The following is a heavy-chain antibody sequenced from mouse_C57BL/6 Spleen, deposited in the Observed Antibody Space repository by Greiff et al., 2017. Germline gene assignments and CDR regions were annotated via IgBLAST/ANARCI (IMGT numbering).Heavy chain of an antibody. J-gene: IGHJ2*01. CDR1: GYSFTGYY. Sequence: EVQLQQSGPELVKPGASVKISCKASGYSFTGYYMNWVKQSPEKSLEWIGEINPSTGGTTYNQKFKAKATLTVDKSSSTAYMQLKSLTSEDSAVYYCARKNGDVWGDFDYWGQGTTLTVSS. D-gene: IGHD4-1*01. CDR2: INPSTGGT. CDR3: ARKNGDVWGDFDY. V-gene: IGHV1-42*01.